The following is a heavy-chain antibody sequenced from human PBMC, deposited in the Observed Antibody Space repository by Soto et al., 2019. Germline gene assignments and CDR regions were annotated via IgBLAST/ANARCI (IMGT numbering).Heavy chain of an antibody. CDR2: IHYNGNT. CDR3: ERVPYFYDSSGYYFDY. J-gene: IGHJ4*02. D-gene: IGHD3-22*01. CDR1: GDSISAYS. V-gene: IGHV4-59*01. Sequence: SETLSLTCTVSGDSISAYSLSWVRQPPGKGLEWIGNIHYNGNTKYNPSLKSRVTMSVDTSKNQFSLKLISVTAADTAKYFCERVPYFYDSSGYYFDYWGQGTLVTVSS.